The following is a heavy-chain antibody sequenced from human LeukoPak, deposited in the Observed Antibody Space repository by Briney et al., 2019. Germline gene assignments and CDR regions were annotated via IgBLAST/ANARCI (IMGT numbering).Heavy chain of an antibody. CDR2: IYTGGST. CDR3: VRHYVLHIVGPSY. J-gene: IGHJ4*02. D-gene: IGHD1-26*01. V-gene: IGHV4-61*02. Sequence: SETLSLTCTVSGGSINRGSYYWSWIRQPAGKGLEWIGRIYTGGSTNYNPSLKSRVTISVDSSKNQFSLKVNSVTAADTAMYFCVRHYVLHIVGPSYWGQGILVTVSS. CDR1: GGSINRGSYY.